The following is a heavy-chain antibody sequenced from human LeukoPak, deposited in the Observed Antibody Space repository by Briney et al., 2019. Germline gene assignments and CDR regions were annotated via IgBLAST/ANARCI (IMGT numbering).Heavy chain of an antibody. J-gene: IGHJ4*02. D-gene: IGHD3-22*01. Sequence: ASVKVSCKASGGTFSSYAISWVRQAPGQGLEWMGGIIPIFGTANYAQKFQGRVTITADESTSTAYMELSSLRSEDTAVYYCARGPKGYYDSSGYFDYWGQGTLVTVSS. V-gene: IGHV1-69*13. CDR2: IIPIFGTA. CDR1: GGTFSSYA. CDR3: ARGPKGYYDSSGYFDY.